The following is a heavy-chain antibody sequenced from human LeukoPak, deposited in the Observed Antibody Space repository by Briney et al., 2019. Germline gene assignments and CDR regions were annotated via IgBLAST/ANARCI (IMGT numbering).Heavy chain of an antibody. J-gene: IGHJ4*02. Sequence: SQTLSLTCAISGDXVSKNIAAWNWIRQSPSRCLEWLGRTYYRSKWYSDYAPSVKSRISINPDTSKNQFSLHLRSVTPEDTAVYYCARDWGDGAGYDYWGQGTLVTVSS. CDR1: GDXVSKNIAA. D-gene: IGHD3-16*01. V-gene: IGHV6-1*01. CDR2: TYYRSKWYS. CDR3: ARDWGDGAGYDY.